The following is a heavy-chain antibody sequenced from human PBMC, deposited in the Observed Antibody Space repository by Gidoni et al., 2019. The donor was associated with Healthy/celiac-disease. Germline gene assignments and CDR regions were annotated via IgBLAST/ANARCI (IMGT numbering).Heavy chain of an antibody. V-gene: IGHV3-30-3*01. Sequence: QVQLVESGGGVVQPGRSLRLSCAASGFTFSSYAMHWVRQAPGKGLEWVAVISYDGSNKYYADSVKGRFTISRDNSKNTLYLQMNSLRAEDTAVYYCARDHRVRGVIRYWGQGTLVTVSS. CDR2: ISYDGSNK. J-gene: IGHJ4*02. CDR3: ARDHRVRGVIRY. D-gene: IGHD3-10*01. CDR1: GFTFSSYA.